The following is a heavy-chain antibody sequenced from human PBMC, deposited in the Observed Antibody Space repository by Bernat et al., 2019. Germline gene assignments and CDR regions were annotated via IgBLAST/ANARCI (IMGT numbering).Heavy chain of an antibody. CDR1: GFTFSNAW. D-gene: IGHD2-15*01. V-gene: IGHV3-15*01. CDR3: TTGVRVVAATRDAFDI. J-gene: IGHJ3*02. CDR2: IKSKTDGGTT. Sequence: EVQLVESGGGLVKPGGSLRLSCAASGFTFSNAWMSWVRQALGKGLEWVGRIKSKTDGGTTDYAAPVKGRFTISRDDSKNTLYLQMNSLKTEDTAVYYCTTGVRVVAATRDAFDIWGQGTMVTVSS.